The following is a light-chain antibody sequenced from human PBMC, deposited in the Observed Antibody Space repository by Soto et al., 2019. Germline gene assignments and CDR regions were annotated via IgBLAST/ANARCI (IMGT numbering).Light chain of an antibody. V-gene: IGKV1-39*01. CDR2: TTS. Sequence: DIQMTQSPSSLSASVGDRVTITCRASQSIRSDLNWYQQKPGKAPKLLIYTTSNLESDVPSRFSGSGSGTDFTLTINNLQPGDCATYICQQGFSRPRTFGQGTTVEIK. CDR3: QQGFSRPRT. CDR1: QSIRSD. J-gene: IGKJ1*01.